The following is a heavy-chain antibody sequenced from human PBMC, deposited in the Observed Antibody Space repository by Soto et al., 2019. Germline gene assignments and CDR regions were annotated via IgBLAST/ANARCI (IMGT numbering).Heavy chain of an antibody. Sequence: QVQLVQSGAEVKKPGSSVKVSCKASGGTFSNYAISWVRQAPGQGLEWMGGIIPLFGTANYAEKFQGRVTITADESTSTTYMELSSLRSEDTAVYYCARVAWNSGHGGPSTQNWFYPWGQGTLVTVSS. CDR1: GGTFSNYA. CDR3: ARVAWNSGHGGPSTQNWFYP. CDR2: IIPLFGTA. J-gene: IGHJ5*02. V-gene: IGHV1-69*12. D-gene: IGHD1-7*01.